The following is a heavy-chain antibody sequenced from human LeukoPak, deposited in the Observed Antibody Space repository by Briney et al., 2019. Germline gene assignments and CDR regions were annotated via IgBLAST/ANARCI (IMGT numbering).Heavy chain of an antibody. Sequence: ASVKVSCKASGYTFSGYYMQWVRQAPGQGLEWMGIINPSGGSTSYAQKFQGRVTMTRDMSTSTVYMELSSLRSEDTAVYYCARLSSTSWNLFDYWGQGTLVTVSS. CDR2: INPSGGST. V-gene: IGHV1-46*01. D-gene: IGHD2-2*01. CDR1: GYTFSGYY. J-gene: IGHJ4*02. CDR3: ARLSSTSWNLFDY.